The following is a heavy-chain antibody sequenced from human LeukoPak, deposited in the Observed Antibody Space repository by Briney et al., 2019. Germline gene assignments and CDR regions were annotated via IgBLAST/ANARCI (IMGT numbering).Heavy chain of an antibody. V-gene: IGHV3-30-3*01. CDR3: ARDASFSMDV. Sequence: GGSLRLSCAASGFTFDSFAMHWVRQDPGRWLEWVAFISFDASNKYFADSVKGRFSISRDDSKNTVDLEMNSLRLEDTAVYFCARDASFSMDVWGQGTAVTVSS. D-gene: IGHD6-6*01. CDR1: GFTFDSFA. J-gene: IGHJ6*02. CDR2: ISFDASNK.